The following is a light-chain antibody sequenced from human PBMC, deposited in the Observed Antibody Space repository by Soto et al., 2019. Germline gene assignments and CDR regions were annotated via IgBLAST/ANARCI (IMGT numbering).Light chain of an antibody. CDR1: SSNIGAGYD. Sequence: QSVLTQPPSVSGAPGQRVTICCTGSSSNIGAGYDVHWYQQLPGTAPKLLIYGNSNRPSGVPDRFSGSKSGTSASLAITGIQAEDEADYYCQSYDSSLSGGAVFGVGTKLTVL. CDR3: QSYDSSLSGGAV. V-gene: IGLV1-40*01. CDR2: GNS. J-gene: IGLJ2*01.